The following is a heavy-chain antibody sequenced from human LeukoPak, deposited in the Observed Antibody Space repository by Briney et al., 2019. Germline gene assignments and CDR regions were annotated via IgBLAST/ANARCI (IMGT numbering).Heavy chain of an antibody. D-gene: IGHD1-7*01. Sequence: ASVKVSCKASGYTFTNYGISWVRQAPGQGLEWMGWISAYNGDTNFAQKLQGRVTMTTDTSTSTAYMELRSLRSDDTAVYYCATKRFGLELGGYWGQGTLVTVSS. CDR1: GYTFTNYG. V-gene: IGHV1-18*01. CDR3: ATKRFGLELGGY. CDR2: ISAYNGDT. J-gene: IGHJ4*02.